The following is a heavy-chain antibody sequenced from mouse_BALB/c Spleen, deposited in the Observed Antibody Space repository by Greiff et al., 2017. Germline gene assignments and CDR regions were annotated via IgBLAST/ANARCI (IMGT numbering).Heavy chain of an antibody. CDR3: ASYDYFDY. V-gene: IGHV1-80*01. J-gene: IGHJ2*01. D-gene: IGHD2-3*01. Sequence: VQVVESGAELVRPGSSVKISCKASGYAFSSYWMNWVKQRPGQGLEWIGQIYPGDGDTNYNGKFKGKATLTADKSSSTAYMQLSSLTSEDSAVYFCASYDYFDYWGQGTTLTVSS. CDR2: IYPGDGDT. CDR1: GYAFSSYW.